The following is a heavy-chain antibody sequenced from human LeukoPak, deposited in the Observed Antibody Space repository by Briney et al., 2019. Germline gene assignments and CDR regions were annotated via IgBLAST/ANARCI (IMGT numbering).Heavy chain of an antibody. D-gene: IGHD1-26*01. J-gene: IGHJ4*02. CDR1: GFTFSSYS. CDR2: ISGSGGST. Sequence: GGSLRLSCAASGFTFSSYSMNWVRQAPGKGLEWVSAISGSGGSTYYADSVKGRFTISRDNSKNTLYLQMNSLRAEDTAVYYCAKSRWELQDFDYWGQGTLVTVSS. CDR3: AKSRWELQDFDY. V-gene: IGHV3-23*01.